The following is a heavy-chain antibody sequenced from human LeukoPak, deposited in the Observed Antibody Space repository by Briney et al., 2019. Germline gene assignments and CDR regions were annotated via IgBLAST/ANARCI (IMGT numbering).Heavy chain of an antibody. CDR3: ARDEGDGYNRY. CDR2: IYYSGST. J-gene: IGHJ4*02. V-gene: IGHV4-59*01. Sequence: SETLSLTCTVSGGSISSYYWSWIRQPPGKGLECNGYIYYSGSTNYNPSLKSRVTISVDTSKNQFSLKLSSVTAADTAVYYCARDEGDGYNRYWGQGTLVTVSS. CDR1: GGSISSYY. D-gene: IGHD5-24*01.